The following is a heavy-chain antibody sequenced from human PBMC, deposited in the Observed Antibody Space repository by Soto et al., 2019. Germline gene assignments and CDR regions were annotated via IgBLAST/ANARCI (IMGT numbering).Heavy chain of an antibody. J-gene: IGHJ5*02. CDR3: AHRRGYYGSGSYSGMFWFDP. V-gene: IGHV4-59*06. Sequence: SETLSLTCTVSGGSISSYYWSWIRQPPGKGLEWIGYIYYSGSTYYNPSLESRVAISLDTSRSQFSLTLHSVTAADTAIYYCAHRRGYYGSGSYSGMFWFDPWGQGTLVTVSS. CDR1: GGSISSYY. CDR2: IYYSGST. D-gene: IGHD3-10*01.